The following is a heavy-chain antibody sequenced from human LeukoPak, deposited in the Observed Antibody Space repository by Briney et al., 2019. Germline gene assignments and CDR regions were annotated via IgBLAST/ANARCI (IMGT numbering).Heavy chain of an antibody. CDR3: ARDFWSGSVGFDP. D-gene: IGHD3-3*01. CDR1: GAAISTYF. CDR2: IYSGGST. J-gene: IGHJ5*02. Sequence: PSETLSLTCTVSGAAISTYFWSWIRQSPGKGLEWIGYIYSGGSTKYNPSLKSRVTISVDASKNQFALTLRSLTAADTAVYYCARDFWSGSVGFDPWAREPWSPSPQ. V-gene: IGHV4-59*01.